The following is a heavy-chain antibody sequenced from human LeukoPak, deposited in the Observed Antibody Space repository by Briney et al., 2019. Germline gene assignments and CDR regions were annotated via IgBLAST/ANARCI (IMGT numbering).Heavy chain of an antibody. V-gene: IGHV4-39*07. CDR2: IYYSGST. CDR3: ARWYASGNYFDF. CDR1: GGSISSSSYY. D-gene: IGHD3-10*01. J-gene: IGHJ4*02. Sequence: SETLSLTCTVSGGSISSSSYYWGWIRQPPGKGLEWIGSIYYSGSTYYNPSLKSRVTISVDTSKNQFSLKLSSVTAADTAVYFCARWYASGNYFDFWGQGILVTVSS.